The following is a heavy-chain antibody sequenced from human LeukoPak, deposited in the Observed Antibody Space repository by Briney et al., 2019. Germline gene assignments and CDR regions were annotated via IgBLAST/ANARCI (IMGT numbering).Heavy chain of an antibody. CDR1: GFTFRIYA. J-gene: IGHJ5*02. D-gene: IGHD6-19*01. CDR3: ARDHDGSGWFGWFDP. V-gene: IGHV3-23*01. Sequence: GGSLRLSCAASGFTFRIYAMNWVRQAPGKGLEWVSSIRGIDGSTYYADSVKGRFTISRDNSKNTVYLQMNSLRAEDTAVYYCARDHDGSGWFGWFDPWGQGTLVTVSS. CDR2: IRGIDGST.